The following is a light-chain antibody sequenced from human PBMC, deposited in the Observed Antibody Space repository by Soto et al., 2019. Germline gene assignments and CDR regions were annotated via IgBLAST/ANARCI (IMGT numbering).Light chain of an antibody. V-gene: IGKV3-11*01. J-gene: IGKJ3*01. CDR2: DAS. Sequence: EIVLTQSPATLSLSPGERATLSCRASESISTYLAWYQHRPGQAPRFLIYDASNRATGIPARFSGSGSGTDFTLTISSLETEDFAMYYCQQRISWPGLVGPGTKVD. CDR1: ESISTY. CDR3: QQRISWPGL.